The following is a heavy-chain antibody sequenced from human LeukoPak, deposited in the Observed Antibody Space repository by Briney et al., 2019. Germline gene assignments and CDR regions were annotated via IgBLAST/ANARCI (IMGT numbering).Heavy chain of an antibody. V-gene: IGHV3-21*01. CDR2: ISGSSSYI. Sequence: GGSLRLSCAASGVTFSSYSMNWVRQAPGKGLEWVSSISGSSSYIYYADSVKGRFTISRDNAKNSLYLQMNSLRAEDTAVYYCARADSYGDSDWFDPWGQGTLVTVSS. D-gene: IGHD4-17*01. CDR1: GVTFSSYS. J-gene: IGHJ5*02. CDR3: ARADSYGDSDWFDP.